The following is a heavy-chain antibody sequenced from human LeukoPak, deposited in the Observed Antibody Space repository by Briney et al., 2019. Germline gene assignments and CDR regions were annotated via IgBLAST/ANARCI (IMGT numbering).Heavy chain of an antibody. CDR1: GGSIRSYY. V-gene: IGHV4-59*01. Sequence: PSETLSLTCTVSGGSIRSYYWSWIRQPPGKGLEWIGYIYYSGSTNYNPSLESRVTISVDTSKNQFSLKLSSVTAADTAVYYCARDPNDGSGYFYYFDYWGQGTLVTVSS. CDR2: IYYSGST. D-gene: IGHD3-22*01. CDR3: ARDPNDGSGYFYYFDY. J-gene: IGHJ4*02.